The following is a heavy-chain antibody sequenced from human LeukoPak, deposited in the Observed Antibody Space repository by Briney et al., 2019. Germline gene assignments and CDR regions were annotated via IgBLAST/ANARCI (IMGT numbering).Heavy chain of an antibody. V-gene: IGHV3-33*01. Sequence: GRSLRLSCAASGFTFSSYGMHWVRQAPAKGLEWVAVIWYDGSNKYYADSVKGRFTIYRVNSKNTLYLQMNSLRAEDTAVYYCARVLSMVRGVINEGFDYWGQGTLVTVSS. CDR2: IWYDGSNK. CDR1: GFTFSSYG. J-gene: IGHJ4*02. D-gene: IGHD3-10*01. CDR3: ARVLSMVRGVINEGFDY.